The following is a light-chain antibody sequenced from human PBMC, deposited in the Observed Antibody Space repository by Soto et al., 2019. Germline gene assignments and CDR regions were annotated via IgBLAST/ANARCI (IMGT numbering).Light chain of an antibody. CDR1: SSDVGIYNY. J-gene: IGLJ1*01. CDR2: EVT. V-gene: IGLV2-14*01. Sequence: QSVLTQPASVSWSPGQSIAISCTVSSSDVGIYNYVSWYQQHPGKVPKLIIYEVTNRPSGVSNRFSGSKSGNTASLTISGLQAEDEADYYCSSYTTSSTRVFGTGTKVTVL. CDR3: SSYTTSSTRV.